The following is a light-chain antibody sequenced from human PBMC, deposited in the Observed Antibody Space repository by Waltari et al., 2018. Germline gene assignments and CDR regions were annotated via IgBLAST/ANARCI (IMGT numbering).Light chain of an antibody. CDR2: DVN. J-gene: IGLJ2*01. Sequence: QSALTQPRSVSGSPGQSVTISCTGTSSDVGYYHYVSWYQQHPGKAPKRMIYDVNERPSGVPDRFSGSKSGTTASLTISGLQAEDEADYYCCSYAGSYLRVFGGGTKLTVL. V-gene: IGLV2-11*01. CDR3: CSYAGSYLRV. CDR1: SSDVGYYHY.